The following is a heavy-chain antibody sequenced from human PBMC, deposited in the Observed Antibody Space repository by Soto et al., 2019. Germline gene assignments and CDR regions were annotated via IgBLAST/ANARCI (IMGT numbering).Heavy chain of an antibody. V-gene: IGHV4-39*01. J-gene: IGHJ4*02. D-gene: IGHD2-15*01. CDR3: GSTVGGGYRTPAYCDY. CDR1: GGSISSSDYF. Sequence: QLQLQESGPGLVKPSETLFLTCTVSGGSISSSDYFWGWVRQPPGKGLEWIGTIYYSGSTYYNPSPSSRVTILVTTSEIQSSPGLSAVAAADTAIYYCGSTVGGGYRTPAYCDYWGQGTLVPVSS. CDR2: IYYSGST.